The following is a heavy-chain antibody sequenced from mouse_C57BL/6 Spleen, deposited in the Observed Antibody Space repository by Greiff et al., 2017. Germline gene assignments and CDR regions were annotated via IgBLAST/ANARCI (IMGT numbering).Heavy chain of an antibody. D-gene: IGHD1-1*01. CDR3: ARYYYGHYDAMDD. Sequence: DVTLVESEGGLVQPGSSMKLSCTASGSTFSDYYMAWVRQVPEKGLEWVANINYDGSSTYYLNSLKSRFIISRDNAKNILYLQMSSLKSEDTATYYCARYYYGHYDAMDDWGQGTSVTVSS. J-gene: IGHJ4*01. CDR1: GSTFSDYY. CDR2: INYDGSST. V-gene: IGHV5-16*01.